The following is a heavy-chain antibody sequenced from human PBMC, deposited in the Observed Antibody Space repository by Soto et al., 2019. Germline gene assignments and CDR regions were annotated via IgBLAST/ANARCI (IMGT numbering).Heavy chain of an antibody. CDR3: ARAYGGNPALFDP. D-gene: IGHD4-17*01. Sequence: GGSLRRSCAASGFTFSSYAMSWVRQAPGKGLEWVSAISGSGGSTYYADSVKGRFTISRDNSKNTLYLQMNSLRAEDTAVYYFARAYGGNPALFDPCGQGTLVTVSS. CDR2: ISGSGGST. J-gene: IGHJ5*02. CDR1: GFTFSSYA. V-gene: IGHV3-23*01.